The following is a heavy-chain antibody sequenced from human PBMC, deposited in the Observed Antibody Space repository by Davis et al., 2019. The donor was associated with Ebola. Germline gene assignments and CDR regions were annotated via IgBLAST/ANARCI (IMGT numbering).Heavy chain of an antibody. Sequence: PGGSLRLSCAASGFSFSEFAMHWVRQAPGKGLDWVAVISYDGINKYLADSVQGRFTISRDNSKRSLFLQMDSLRPKDTAVYYCARGAPPKLYYYGMDVWGQGTTVTVSS. CDR2: ISYDGINK. CDR1: GFSFSEFA. J-gene: IGHJ6*02. CDR3: ARGAPPKLYYYGMDV. V-gene: IGHV3-30*03.